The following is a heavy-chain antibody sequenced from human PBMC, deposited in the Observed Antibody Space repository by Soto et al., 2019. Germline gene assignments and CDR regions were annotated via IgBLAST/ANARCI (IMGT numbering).Heavy chain of an antibody. CDR3: ATEPIYYNDGSGYYTLGH. D-gene: IGHD3-22*01. Sequence: ASVKVSCKASGYSFATYGFSWVRQAPGQGLECVGWISAHNGDTHYSQKFQGRVTLTTDTSTNTGYMEMRSLTSDDTAVYFCATEPIYYNDGSGYYTLGHWGQGNLVTVSS. J-gene: IGHJ4*02. V-gene: IGHV1-18*04. CDR1: GYSFATYG. CDR2: ISAHNGDT.